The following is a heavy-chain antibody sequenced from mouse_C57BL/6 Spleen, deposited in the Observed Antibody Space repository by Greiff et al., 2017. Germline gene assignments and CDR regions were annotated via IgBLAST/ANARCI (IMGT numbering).Heavy chain of an antibody. D-gene: IGHD2-3*01. J-gene: IGHJ4*01. CDR2: INPNNGGT. V-gene: IGHV1-22*01. Sequence: VQLQQSGPELVKPGASVKMSCKASGYTFTDYNMHWVKQSHGKSLEWIGYINPNNGGTSYNQKFKGKATLTVNKSSSTAYMALRSLTSEDSAVYYCARWLLRDYAMDYWGQGTSVTVSS. CDR1: GYTFTDYN. CDR3: ARWLLRDYAMDY.